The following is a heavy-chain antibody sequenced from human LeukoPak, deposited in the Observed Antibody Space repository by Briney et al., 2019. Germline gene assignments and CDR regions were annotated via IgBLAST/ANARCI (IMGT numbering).Heavy chain of an antibody. CDR2: INPNSGGT. CDR3: ARDQGYSAYASADY. CDR1: GYTFTGYY. J-gene: IGHJ4*02. V-gene: IGHV1-2*02. D-gene: IGHD5-12*01. Sequence: ASVKVSCKASGYTFTGYYMHWVRQAPGQGLEWMGWINPNSGGTNYAQKFQSRVTMTRDTSISTACMELSRLRSDDTAVYYCARDQGYSAYASADYWGQGTLVTVSS.